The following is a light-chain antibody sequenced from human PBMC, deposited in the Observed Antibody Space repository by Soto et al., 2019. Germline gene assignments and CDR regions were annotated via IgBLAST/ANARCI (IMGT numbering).Light chain of an antibody. V-gene: IGKV3-20*01. Sequence: EIVLTQSPGTLSLPPGERAALTCRASESVTSSYLAWYRQKPGQAPRLLIYGASSRASGIPDRFSGSGSGTDFTLTITRLEPEDFAVYYCHQYGSSPRTFGQGTKVEVK. CDR2: GAS. J-gene: IGKJ1*01. CDR3: HQYGSSPRT. CDR1: ESVTSSY.